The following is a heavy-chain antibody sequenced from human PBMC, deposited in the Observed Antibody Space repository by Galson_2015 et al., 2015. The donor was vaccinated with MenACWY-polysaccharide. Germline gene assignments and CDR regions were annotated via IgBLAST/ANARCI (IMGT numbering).Heavy chain of an antibody. V-gene: IGHV4-59*01. CDR3: ATIPSDFWRDFGSAF. Sequence: SEPLSLTCSVSGASMTTFFWTWLRQPPGKGLEWIGYTFHRGSSNYNPSLQSRATMSVDVSKRQFSLKLTSVTAADAAVYYCATIPSDFWRDFGSAF. D-gene: IGHD3-3*01. CDR2: TFHRGSS. J-gene: IGHJ3*01. CDR1: GASMTTFF.